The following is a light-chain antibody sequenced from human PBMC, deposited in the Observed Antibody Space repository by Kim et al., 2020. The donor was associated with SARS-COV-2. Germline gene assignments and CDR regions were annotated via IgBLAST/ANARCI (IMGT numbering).Light chain of an antibody. V-gene: IGLV3-1*01. CDR3: QAWDSSTAV. CDR1: KFGDKY. Sequence: SVSPALTASITCSGSKFGDKYAYWYQKKPGQSPLLVIYQHTKRPSGISQRFSGSSSGNTATLTISRAQTMDEADYYCQAWDSSTAVFGGGTQLTVL. J-gene: IGLJ3*02. CDR2: QHT.